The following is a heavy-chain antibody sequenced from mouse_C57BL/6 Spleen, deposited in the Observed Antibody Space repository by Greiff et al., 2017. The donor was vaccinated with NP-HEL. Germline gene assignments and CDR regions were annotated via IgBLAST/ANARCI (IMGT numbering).Heavy chain of an antibody. CDR2: ISYDGSN. D-gene: IGHD2-3*01. CDR3: ARDLDGGYWYFDV. V-gene: IGHV3-6*01. J-gene: IGHJ1*03. Sequence: VQLKVSGPGLVKPSQSLSLTCSVTGYSITSGYYWNWIRQFPGNKLEWMGYISYDGSNNYNPSLKNRISITRDTSKNQFFLKLNSVTTEDTATYYCARDLDGGYWYFDVWGTGTTVTVSS. CDR1: GYSITSGYY.